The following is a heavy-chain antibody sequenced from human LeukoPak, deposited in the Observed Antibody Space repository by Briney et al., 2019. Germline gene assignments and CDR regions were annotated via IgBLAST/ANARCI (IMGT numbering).Heavy chain of an antibody. CDR2: MFYSGST. Sequence: SETLSLTCTVSGGSMRTPSQYWAWIRQPPGRGLEWIGSMFYSGSTYYNPSLRSRVTISGDTSTNQISLTLPSFTAADTAVYYCARRNTVIADTMPLNAFDVWGQGTMVTVSS. J-gene: IGHJ3*01. CDR3: ARRNTVIADTMPLNAFDV. V-gene: IGHV4-39*01. CDR1: GGSMRTPSQY. D-gene: IGHD2-2*01.